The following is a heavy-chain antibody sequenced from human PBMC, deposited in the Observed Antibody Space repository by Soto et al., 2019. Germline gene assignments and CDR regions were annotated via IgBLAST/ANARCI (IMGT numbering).Heavy chain of an antibody. D-gene: IGHD6-13*01. CDR1: GFTFGEYA. CDR2: IRRKAYGGRT. CDR3: TRDHGIAAAGNPGGRWFDP. V-gene: IGHV3-49*01. J-gene: IGHJ5*02. Sequence: HPGGSLRLSCTASGFTFGEYAMSWFRQAPGQGLEWVGFIRRKAYGGRTEYAASVKGRFTISRDGSKSIAYLQMNSLKTEDTAVYYCTRDHGIAAAGNPGGRWFDPWGQGTLVTVSS.